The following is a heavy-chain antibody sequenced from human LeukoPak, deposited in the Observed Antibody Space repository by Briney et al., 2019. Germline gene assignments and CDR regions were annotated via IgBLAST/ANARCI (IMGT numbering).Heavy chain of an antibody. J-gene: IGHJ3*02. D-gene: IGHD3-22*01. CDR1: GFTFSSYT. CDR2: ITSRTTSI. V-gene: IGHV3-21*01. CDR3: AKAGSSGYYLNAFDT. Sequence: GGSLRLSCAASGFTFSSYTMSWVRQAPGKGLEWVAMITSRTTSIYYADSVKGRFTISRDNAKNSLYLQMNSLRDEDTAMYYCAKAGSSGYYLNAFDTWGQGTMVTVSS.